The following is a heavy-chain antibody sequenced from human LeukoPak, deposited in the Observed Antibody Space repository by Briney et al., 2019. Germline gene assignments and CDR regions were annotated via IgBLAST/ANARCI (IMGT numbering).Heavy chain of an antibody. J-gene: IGHJ5*02. Sequence: GASVTVSCKASGYTFTSYGISWVRQAPGQGLEWMGWISVYNGYTHYANNHQGRVTMTTDTSTSTAYMELRSLRSDDTAVYYCARDEARYSSGYYPNWFDPWGQGTLVTVSS. D-gene: IGHD3-22*01. V-gene: IGHV1-18*01. CDR2: ISVYNGYT. CDR3: ARDEARYSSGYYPNWFDP. CDR1: GYTFTSYG.